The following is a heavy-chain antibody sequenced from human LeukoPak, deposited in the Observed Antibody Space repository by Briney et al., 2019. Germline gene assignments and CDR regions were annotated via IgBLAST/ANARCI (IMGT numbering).Heavy chain of an antibody. J-gene: IGHJ4*02. CDR1: GFTFSSYA. V-gene: IGHV3-30*04. CDR3: AAQPCINGICYLDY. CDR2: ISYDGSNK. D-gene: IGHD2-8*01. Sequence: GRSLRLSCAASGFTFSSYAMHWVRQAPGKGLEWVAVISYDGSNKYYADSVKGRFTISRDNSKNTLYLQMNSLRAEDTAVYYCAAQPCINGICYLDYWGQGTLVTVSS.